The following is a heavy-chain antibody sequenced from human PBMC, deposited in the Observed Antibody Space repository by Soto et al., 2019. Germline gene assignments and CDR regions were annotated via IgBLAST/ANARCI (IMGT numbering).Heavy chain of an antibody. CDR3: TRDASRDSSTRGWFDP. J-gene: IGHJ5*02. CDR1: GFTFRSFT. V-gene: IGHV3-21*01. CDR2: ISSNSAYI. Sequence: GGSLRLSCAASGFTFRSFTMNWVRQAPGKGLEWVSTISSNSAYIYYTDALRGRFTISRDNAKNSLHLQMNSLRAEDTAVYYCTRDASRDSSTRGWFDPWGSGTLVTVSS. D-gene: IGHD6-13*01.